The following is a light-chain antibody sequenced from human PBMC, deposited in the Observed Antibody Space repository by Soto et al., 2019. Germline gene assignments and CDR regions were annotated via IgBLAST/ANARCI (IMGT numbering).Light chain of an antibody. CDR3: QQLHMYPRT. Sequence: DIRLTQSPSFLSGSVGDRVTITCRASQDINSYLAWYRQKPGKAPKLLIYAATTLVSAVPSRFSGGGSGTEFTLTISSLQPEDVATYYRQQLHMYPRTFGQGTKVEF. CDR1: QDINSY. CDR2: AAT. V-gene: IGKV1-9*01. J-gene: IGKJ1*01.